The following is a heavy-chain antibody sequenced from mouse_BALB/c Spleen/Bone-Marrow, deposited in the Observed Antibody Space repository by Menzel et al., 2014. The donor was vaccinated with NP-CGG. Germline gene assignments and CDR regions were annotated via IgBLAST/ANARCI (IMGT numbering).Heavy chain of an antibody. D-gene: IGHD2-3*01. CDR3: SREDGNHYFDY. J-gene: IGHJ2*01. CDR2: IDPSDSYT. Sequence: QVQLKHSGAELVKPGASVKMSCKASGYTFTSYWMHWVKQRPGHGLEWIGLIDPSDSYTSYNQNFKGKATLTVDTSSNTAYMQLSSLASEDSAVYYCSREDGNHYFDYWGQGTTLAVSS. V-gene: IGHV1S127*01. CDR1: GYTFTSYW.